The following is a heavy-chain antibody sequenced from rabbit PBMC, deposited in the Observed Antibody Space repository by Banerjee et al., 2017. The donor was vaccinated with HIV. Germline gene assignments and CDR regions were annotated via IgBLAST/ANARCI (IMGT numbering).Heavy chain of an antibody. V-gene: IGHV1S45*01. CDR2: IYVAKGST. Sequence: QEQLKETGGGLVQPGGSLTLSCKASGFDFSRYFLSWVRQAPGKGLEWIGIIYVAKGSTDYASWANGRFTISKTSSTTVTLQMTSLTAADTATYFCARRGYSYDDYGDYGYYFTLWGPGTLVTVS. CDR1: GFDFSRYFL. CDR3: ARRGYSYDDYGDYGYYFTL. J-gene: IGHJ4*01. D-gene: IGHD2-1*01.